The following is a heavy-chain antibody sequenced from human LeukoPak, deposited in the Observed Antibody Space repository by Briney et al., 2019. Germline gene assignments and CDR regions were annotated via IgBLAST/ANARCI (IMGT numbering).Heavy chain of an antibody. CDR3: AKDRTMVRGVIGY. CDR1: GFTFRSYG. V-gene: IGHV3-23*01. J-gene: IGHJ4*02. CDR2: ISGSGGST. Sequence: GPSLRLSCVVTGFTFRSYGMPWVRQAPGKRLEWRSAISGSGGSTYYADSVKGRFTISRDNSKNTLYLQMNSLRAEDTAVYYCAKDRTMVRGVIGYWGQGTLVTVSS. D-gene: IGHD3-10*01.